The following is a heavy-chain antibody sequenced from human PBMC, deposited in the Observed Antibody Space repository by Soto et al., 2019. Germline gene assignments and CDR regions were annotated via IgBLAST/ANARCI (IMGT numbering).Heavy chain of an antibody. CDR2: IYYSGST. CDR1: GGSVSSGSYY. J-gene: IGHJ4*02. CDR3: AGHGDGGSYDY. Sequence: QVQLQESGPGLVKPSETLSLTCTVSGGSVSSGSYYWSWIRQPPGKGLEWIGYIYYSGSTNYNPSLKSRVTISVDTSKNQCSLKLSSVTAADTAVYYCAGHGDGGSYDYWGQGTLVPGSS. D-gene: IGHD1-26*01. V-gene: IGHV4-61*01.